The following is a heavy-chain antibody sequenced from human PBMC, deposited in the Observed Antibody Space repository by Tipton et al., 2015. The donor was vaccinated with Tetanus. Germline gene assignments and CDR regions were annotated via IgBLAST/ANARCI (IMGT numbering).Heavy chain of an antibody. V-gene: IGHV4-30-4*01. J-gene: IGHJ4*02. D-gene: IGHD5-18*01. Sequence: TLPLTCTVSGGSISSGDYYWSWIRQPPGKGLEWIGYIYYSGTTYYNPSLKSRVTISVDTSNNQFSLKVTSVTAADTAVYYCARVFTRGYTYGTTFDYWGQGTLVTVSS. CDR2: IYYSGTT. CDR3: ARVFTRGYTYGTTFDY. CDR1: GGSISSGDYY.